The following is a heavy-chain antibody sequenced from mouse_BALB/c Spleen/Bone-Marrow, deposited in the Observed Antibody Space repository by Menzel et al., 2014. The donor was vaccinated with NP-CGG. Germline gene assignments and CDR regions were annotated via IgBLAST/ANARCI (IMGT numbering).Heavy chain of an antibody. CDR3: VRKYGKGGDY. V-gene: IGHV1-61*01. D-gene: IGHD2-10*02. CDR1: GYTFTGYW. Sequence: LVESGAEVVRPGASVKLSCKASGYTFTGYWMNWVKQRPGQGLEWIGMIDPSDSEIHYNQMFKDKATLTVDKSSSTACMELSSLTSDDSAVYYCVRKYGKGGDYWGQGTTRTVSS. J-gene: IGHJ2*01. CDR2: IDPSDSEI.